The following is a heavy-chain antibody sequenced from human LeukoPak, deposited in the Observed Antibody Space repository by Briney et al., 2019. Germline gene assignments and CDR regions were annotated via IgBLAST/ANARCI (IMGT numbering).Heavy chain of an antibody. CDR1: GGSISSYY. V-gene: IGHV4-59*01. CDR2: IYNSGST. D-gene: IGHD1-26*01. J-gene: IGHJ4*02. CDR3: ARDQGGSYFY. Sequence: SETLSLTCTVDGGSISSYYWSWIRQPPGKGLEWIGYIYNSGSTDYNPSLKSRVTISVDTSKNQFSLKLSSVTAADTAVYYCARDQGGSYFYWGQGTLVTVSS.